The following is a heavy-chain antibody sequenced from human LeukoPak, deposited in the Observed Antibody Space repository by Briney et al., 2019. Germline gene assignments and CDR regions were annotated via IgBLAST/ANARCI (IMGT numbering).Heavy chain of an antibody. CDR1: GDSISSGNF. CDR2: IDHRGNT. V-gene: IGHV4-38-2*02. Sequence: SETLSLTCIVSGDSISSGNFWGWIRQPPGKGLDYIGNIDHRGNTYYNPSLKSRLTISVDTSKNQFSLKLCSVTAADTAVYYCARAPRGRKAFDIWGQGTMVTVSS. CDR3: ARAPRGRKAFDI. J-gene: IGHJ3*02.